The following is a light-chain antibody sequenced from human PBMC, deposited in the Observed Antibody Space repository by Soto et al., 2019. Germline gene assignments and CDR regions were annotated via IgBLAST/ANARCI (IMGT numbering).Light chain of an antibody. CDR3: QQYNSYSGT. Sequence: DIQMTQSPSTLSASVGDRVTITCRASQSISSWLAWYQQKPGKAPKLLIYKASSLESGVPSRFSGSVSGTEFTLTISSLQPDDFATYYCQQYNSYSGTFGQGTKLEIK. J-gene: IGKJ2*01. CDR2: KAS. V-gene: IGKV1-5*03. CDR1: QSISSW.